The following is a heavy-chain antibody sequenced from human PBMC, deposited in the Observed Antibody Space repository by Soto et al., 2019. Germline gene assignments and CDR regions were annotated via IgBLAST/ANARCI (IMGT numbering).Heavy chain of an antibody. D-gene: IGHD6-19*01. V-gene: IGHV3-30*18. CDR2: ISYDGSNT. CDR1: GFTFSSYG. Sequence: QVQLVESGGGVVQPGRSLRLSCAASGFTFSSYGMHWVRQAPGKGLEWVAVISYDGSNTYYADSVKGRFTISRDNSKNTLYLRMNSLRAEDTAVYYCAKDGNVYSSGWYAPSLDYWGQGTLVTVSS. CDR3: AKDGNVYSSGWYAPSLDY. J-gene: IGHJ4*02.